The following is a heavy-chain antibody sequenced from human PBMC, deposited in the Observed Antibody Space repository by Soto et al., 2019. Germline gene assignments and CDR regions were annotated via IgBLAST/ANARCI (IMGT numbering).Heavy chain of an antibody. CDR3: AKTGDYVGYYGMDV. Sequence: GGSLILSCAASGFSFSDYAMSWVRQAPGKGLEWVSAISGSGGSTYYADSVKGRFTISRDNSKNTLYLQMNSLRAEDTAVYYCAKTGDYVGYYGMDVWGQGTTVTVS. J-gene: IGHJ6*02. D-gene: IGHD4-17*01. CDR1: GFSFSDYA. CDR2: ISGSGGST. V-gene: IGHV3-23*01.